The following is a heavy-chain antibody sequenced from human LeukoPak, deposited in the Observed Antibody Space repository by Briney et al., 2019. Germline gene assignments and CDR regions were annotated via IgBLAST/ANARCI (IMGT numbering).Heavy chain of an antibody. V-gene: IGHV6-1*01. J-gene: IGHJ2*01. D-gene: IGHD2-21*01. CDR1: GDSVPSNSAT. CDR2: TYYRSKWYN. Sequence: SQTLSLTCAISGDSVPSNSATWNWIRQSPSRGPEWLGRTYYRSKWYNDYAVSMKSRITINPDTSKNQFSLQLNSVTPEDTAVYYCARDLVAGHWYFDLWGRGTLVTVSS. CDR3: ARDLVAGHWYFDL.